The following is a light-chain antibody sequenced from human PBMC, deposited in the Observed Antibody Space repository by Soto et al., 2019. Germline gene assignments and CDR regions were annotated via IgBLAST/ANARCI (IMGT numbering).Light chain of an antibody. CDR3: CSYAGGFTWV. V-gene: IGLV2-11*01. J-gene: IGLJ3*02. CDR2: EAS. Sequence: QSALTQPRSVSGSPGQSVTISCTGTSSDVGGYKYVSWYRQFSGKAPELIIYEASKRPSGVSNRFSGSKSGNTASLTISGLQAENEADYYCCSYAGGFTWVFGGGTKLTVL. CDR1: SSDVGGYKY.